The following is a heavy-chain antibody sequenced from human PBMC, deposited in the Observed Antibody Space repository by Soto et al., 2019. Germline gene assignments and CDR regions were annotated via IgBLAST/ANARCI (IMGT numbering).Heavy chain of an antibody. CDR2: IYYSGGT. CDR1: GGSISSGDYY. J-gene: IGHJ4*02. Sequence: TSETLSLTCTVSGGSISSGDYYWSWIRQPPGKGLEWIGYIYYSGGTYYNPSLKSRVTISVDASKNQFSLKLSSVTAADTAVYYCARSQVTVTTFGGFDYWGQGTLVTVSS. D-gene: IGHD4-17*01. CDR3: ARSQVTVTTFGGFDY. V-gene: IGHV4-30-4*01.